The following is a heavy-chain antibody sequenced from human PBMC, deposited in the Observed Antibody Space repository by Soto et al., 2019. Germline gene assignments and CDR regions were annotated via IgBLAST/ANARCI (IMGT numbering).Heavy chain of an antibody. D-gene: IGHD1-26*01. Sequence: GGSLRLSCVVSGFIFSSSAMNWVRQAPGKGLEWVSTISGSGVSKYYADSVKGRFTISRDNSSNTVSLQMNSLRAEDAAVYYCAKDRSPGATTWNVYWGQGTLVTVS. CDR1: GFIFSSSA. CDR2: ISGSGVSK. V-gene: IGHV3-23*01. CDR3: AKDRSPGATTWNVY. J-gene: IGHJ4*02.